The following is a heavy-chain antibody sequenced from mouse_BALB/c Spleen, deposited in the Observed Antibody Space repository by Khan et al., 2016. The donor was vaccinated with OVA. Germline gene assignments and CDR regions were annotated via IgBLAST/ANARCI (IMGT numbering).Heavy chain of an antibody. D-gene: IGHD1-1*01. CDR2: VSTGGHYT. Sequence: EVELVESGGDVVKPGGSLKLSCAASGFTFSTYGMSWVRQTPDKRLEWVATVSTGGHYTYYPDTVKGRFTISRDNAKNTPYLQMSSLTSEDTTMFYCARLAYYYDSEGFAYWGQGTLVTVSA. CDR3: ARLAYYYDSEGFAY. J-gene: IGHJ3*01. CDR1: GFTFSTYG. V-gene: IGHV5-6*01.